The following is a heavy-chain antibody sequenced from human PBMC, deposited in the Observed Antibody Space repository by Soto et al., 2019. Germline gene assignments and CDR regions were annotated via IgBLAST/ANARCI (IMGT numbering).Heavy chain of an antibody. J-gene: IGHJ4*02. D-gene: IGHD1-26*01. V-gene: IGHV4-34*01. CDR3: ARGRNLGGTYLDY. Sequence: QVQLQQWGAGLLKPSETLSLTCAVYGGSFSGYYWSWIRQPPGKGLEWIGEINHSGSTNYNPSLKSRVTISVDTSKNQFSLRLSSVTAADTAVLYCARGRNLGGTYLDYWGQGTLVTVSS. CDR2: INHSGST. CDR1: GGSFSGYY.